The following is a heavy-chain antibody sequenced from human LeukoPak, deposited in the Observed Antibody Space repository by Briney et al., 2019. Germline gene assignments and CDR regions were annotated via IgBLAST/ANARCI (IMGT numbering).Heavy chain of an antibody. Sequence: GESLKISCKGFGYSFTSYWIGWVRQMPGKGLEWMGIIYPGDSDTRYSPSFQGQVTISADKSISTAYLQWSSLKASDTAMYYCARGGSIAAPLDYGMDVWGQGTTVTVSS. D-gene: IGHD6-6*01. CDR3: ARGGSIAAPLDYGMDV. CDR2: IYPGDSDT. V-gene: IGHV5-51*01. J-gene: IGHJ6*02. CDR1: GYSFTSYW.